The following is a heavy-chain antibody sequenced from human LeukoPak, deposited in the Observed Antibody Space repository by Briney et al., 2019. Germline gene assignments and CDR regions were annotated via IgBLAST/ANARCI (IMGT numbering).Heavy chain of an antibody. V-gene: IGHV3-30*04. CDR2: ISYDGSNK. Sequence: PGRSLRLSCAASGFTFSSYAMHWVRQAPGKGLEWVAVISYDGSNKYYADSVKGRFTISRDNSKNTLYLQMNSLRAEDTAVYYCARAQVTMLVVVTYFDYWGQGTLVTVSS. CDR3: ARAQVTMLVVVTYFDY. J-gene: IGHJ4*02. CDR1: GFTFSSYA. D-gene: IGHD3-22*01.